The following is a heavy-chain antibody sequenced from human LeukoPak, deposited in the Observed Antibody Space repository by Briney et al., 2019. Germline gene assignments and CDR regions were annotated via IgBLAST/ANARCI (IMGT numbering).Heavy chain of an antibody. J-gene: IGHJ6*03. D-gene: IGHD2-21*02. CDR2: MNPNSGNT. V-gene: IGHV1-8*01. CDR1: GYTFTSYD. Sequence: ASVKVSCKASGYTFTSYDINWVRQATGQGLEWMGWMNPNSGNTGYAQKFQGRVTMTRNTSISTAYMELSSLRSEDTAVYYCARPSNCGGDCYSFYYYYRDVWGKGTTVTVSS. CDR3: ARPSNCGGDCYSFYYYYRDV.